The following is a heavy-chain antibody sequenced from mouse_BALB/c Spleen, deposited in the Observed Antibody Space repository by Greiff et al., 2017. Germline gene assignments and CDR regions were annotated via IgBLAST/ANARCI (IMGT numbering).Heavy chain of an antibody. CDR1: GFNIKDTY. D-gene: IGHD2-4*01. J-gene: IGHJ3*01. V-gene: IGHV14-3*02. CDR2: IDPANGNT. Sequence: VQLQQSGAELVKPGASVKLSCTASGFNIKDTYMHWVKQRPEQGLEWIGRIDPANGNTKYDPKFQGKATITADTSSNTAYLQLSSLTSEDTAVYYCVYDYDGTWFAYWGQGTLVTVSA. CDR3: VYDYDGTWFAY.